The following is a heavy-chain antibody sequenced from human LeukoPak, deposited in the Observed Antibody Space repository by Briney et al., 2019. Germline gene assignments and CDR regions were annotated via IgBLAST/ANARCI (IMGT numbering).Heavy chain of an antibody. J-gene: IGHJ4*02. V-gene: IGHV4-59*01. CDR1: GGSSSSFY. Sequence: SETLSLICTVSGGSSSSFYWSWIRQPPGKGLEWIGYMYNSGSTNYNPSLRSRVTISVDTSKNQFSLKLSSVTAADTAVYYCARYDVKGGRYDYFDYWGQGTLVTVSS. D-gene: IGHD6-19*01. CDR2: MYNSGST. CDR3: ARYDVKGGRYDYFDY.